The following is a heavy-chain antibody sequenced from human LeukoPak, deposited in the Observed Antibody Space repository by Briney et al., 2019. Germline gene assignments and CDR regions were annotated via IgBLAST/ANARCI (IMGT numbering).Heavy chain of an antibody. CDR3: ATSSNKGVQRPFDF. Sequence: GESLKISCKGSGYSFTTYWIGWVRQVPGKGLQWMGIIYPGDSDTRNSPSFQGQVALSVDKSINTAYLQWSSLKASDTAIYYYATSSNKGVQRPFDFWGQGTLVTVSS. CDR1: GYSFTTYW. V-gene: IGHV5-51*01. CDR2: IYPGDSDT. J-gene: IGHJ4*02. D-gene: IGHD1-1*01.